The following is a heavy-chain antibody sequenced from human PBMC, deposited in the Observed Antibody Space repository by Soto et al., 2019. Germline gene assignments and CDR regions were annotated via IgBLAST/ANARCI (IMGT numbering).Heavy chain of an antibody. CDR1: GGSISSYY. J-gene: IGHJ5*02. Sequence: PSETLSLTCTVSGGSISSYYWSWIRQPPGKGLEWIGNIYYNGITNYNPSLKCRVSLSVDSSKNQFSLMLSSVTAAYTAVYYCARQYSNYDRWFDPWGQGTLVTVSS. CDR2: IYYNGIT. CDR3: ARQYSNYDRWFDP. V-gene: IGHV4-59*08. D-gene: IGHD4-4*01.